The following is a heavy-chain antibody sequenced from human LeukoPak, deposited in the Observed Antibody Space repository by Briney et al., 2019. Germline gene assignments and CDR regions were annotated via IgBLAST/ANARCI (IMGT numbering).Heavy chain of an antibody. Sequence: GGSLRLSCAASGFTFSSYAMSWVRQAPGKGLEWVSTINGGGVNTHYADSVGGRFTISRDNSKNTLFLQMNSLRDEDTAVYYCPKDLYSNYGPADYWGQGNLVTVSS. D-gene: IGHD4-11*01. V-gene: IGHV3-23*01. CDR1: GFTFSSYA. CDR2: INGGGVNT. J-gene: IGHJ4*02. CDR3: PKDLYSNYGPADY.